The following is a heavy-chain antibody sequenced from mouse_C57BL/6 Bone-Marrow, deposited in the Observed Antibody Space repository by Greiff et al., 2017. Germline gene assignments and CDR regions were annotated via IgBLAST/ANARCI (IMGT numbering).Heavy chain of an antibody. V-gene: IGHV5-9*01. CDR1: GFTFSSYT. CDR3: ARHRGYRFDY. Sequence: EVHLVESGGGLVKPGGSLKLSCAASGFTFSSYTMSWVRQTPEKRLEWVATISGGGGNTYYPERVKGRFTISSDNAKNTLYLQMCGLRSEDTALYYCARHRGYRFDYWGQGTTLTVSS. J-gene: IGHJ2*01. D-gene: IGHD3-1*01. CDR2: ISGGGGNT.